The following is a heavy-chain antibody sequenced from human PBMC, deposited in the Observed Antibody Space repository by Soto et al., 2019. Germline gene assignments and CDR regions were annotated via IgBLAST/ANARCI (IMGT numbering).Heavy chain of an antibody. CDR1: GGSVSSGGYS. J-gene: IGHJ6*02. CDR2: IYHTGIT. CDR3: ARGHYGGHGLEV. D-gene: IGHD4-17*01. V-gene: IGHV4-30-2*01. Sequence: SETLSLTCAVSGGSVSSGGYSWSWIRQPPGKGLEWIGYIYHTGITYYNPSLKSRVTLSVDRSKNQFSLTLSSVTAADTAVYYCARGHYGGHGLEVWGQGTTVTVSS.